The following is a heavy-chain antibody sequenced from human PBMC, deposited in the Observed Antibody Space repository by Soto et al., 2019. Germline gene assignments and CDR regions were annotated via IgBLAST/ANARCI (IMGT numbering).Heavy chain of an antibody. CDR3: AREFPYCSGGSCYSNFDY. J-gene: IGHJ4*02. D-gene: IGHD2-15*01. CDR2: INPSGGST. Sequence: QVQLVQSGAEVKKPGASVKVSCKASGYTFTSYYMHWVRQAPGQGLEWMGIINPSGGSTSYAQKFRGRVTSTRDTSTRTVYMELSSLRSEDTAVYYCAREFPYCSGGSCYSNFDYWGQGTLVTVSS. V-gene: IGHV1-46*01. CDR1: GYTFTSYY.